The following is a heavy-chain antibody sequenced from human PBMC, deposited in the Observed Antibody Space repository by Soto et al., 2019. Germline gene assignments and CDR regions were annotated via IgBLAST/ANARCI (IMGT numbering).Heavy chain of an antibody. J-gene: IGHJ4*02. CDR1: GAFVSSSDYH. Sequence: SETLSLTCSVAGAFVSSSDYHWTWIRQSPGKGLEWIGYISYSGNTNYDPSLESRVTISLDTSNNQFSMSLRSVTAADTATYYCARQLDSTVFDYWGRGTLVTVSS. CDR2: ISYSGNT. D-gene: IGHD4-17*01. CDR3: ARQLDSTVFDY. V-gene: IGHV4-61*08.